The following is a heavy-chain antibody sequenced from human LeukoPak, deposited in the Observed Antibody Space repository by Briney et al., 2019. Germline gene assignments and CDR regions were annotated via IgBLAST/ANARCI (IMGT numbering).Heavy chain of an antibody. CDR1: GFTFSSYW. V-gene: IGHV3-74*01. D-gene: IGHD2-8*02. Sequence: GGSLRLSCAASGFTFSSYWMHWVRQAPGKGLVWVSRINSDGSSTSYADSVKGRFTISRDNAKNTLYLQMNSLRAEDAAVYYCARVEGGVHFDYWGQGTLVTVSS. CDR2: INSDGSST. J-gene: IGHJ4*02. CDR3: ARVEGGVHFDY.